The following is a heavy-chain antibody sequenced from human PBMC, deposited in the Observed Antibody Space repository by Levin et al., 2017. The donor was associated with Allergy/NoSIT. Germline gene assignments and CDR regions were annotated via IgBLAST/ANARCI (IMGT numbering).Heavy chain of an antibody. CDR1: GFTFSDYY. CDR2: ISSSGSTI. CDR3: ARVPSVTTGRTGDYYYYGMDV. V-gene: IGHV3-11*01. Sequence: RSGGSLRLSCAASGFTFSDYYMSWIRQAPGKGLEWVSYISSSGSTIYYADSVKGRFTISRDNAKNSLYLQMNSLRAEDTAVYYCARVPSVTTGRTGDYYYYGMDVWGQGTTVTVSS. D-gene: IGHD4-17*01. J-gene: IGHJ6*02.